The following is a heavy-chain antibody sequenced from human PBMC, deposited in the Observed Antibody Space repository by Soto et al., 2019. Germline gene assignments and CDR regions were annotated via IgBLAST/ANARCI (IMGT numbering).Heavy chain of an antibody. V-gene: IGHV1-69*13. Sequence: SVKVSCKASGGTFSSYAISWVRQAPGQGLEWMGGIIPIFGTANYAQKFQGRVTITADESTSTAYMELSSLRSEDTAVYYCASQNNYAVWYYYYGMDVWGQGTRVTVSS. CDR3: ASQNNYAVWYYYYGMDV. CDR1: GGTFSSYA. D-gene: IGHD4-4*01. J-gene: IGHJ6*02. CDR2: IIPIFGTA.